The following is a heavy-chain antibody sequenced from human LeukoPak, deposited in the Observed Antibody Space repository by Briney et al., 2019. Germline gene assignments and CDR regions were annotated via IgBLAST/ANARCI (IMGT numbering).Heavy chain of an antibody. D-gene: IGHD3-10*01. J-gene: IGHJ4*02. V-gene: IGHV1-69*13. CDR2: IIPIFGTA. Sequence: SVKVSCKASGGTFSSYAISWVRQAPGQGLEWMGGIIPIFGTANYAQKFQGRVTITADESTSTAYVELSSLRSEDTAVYYCARSKRSAGETYYFDYWGQGTLVTVSS. CDR3: ARSKRSAGETYYFDY. CDR1: GGTFSSYA.